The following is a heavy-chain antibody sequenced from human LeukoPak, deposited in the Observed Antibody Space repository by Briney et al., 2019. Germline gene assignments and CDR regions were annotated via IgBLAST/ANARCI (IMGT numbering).Heavy chain of an antibody. CDR3: AKGPVAGTYYFDY. CDR2: ISGSGGST. Sequence: GGSLRLSCAASGFTFSHYGMTWVRQAPGKGLEWVSAISGSGGSTYYAGSVKGRFTISRDNSKNTLYLQMNSLRADDTAVYYCAKGPVAGTYYFDYWGQGTLVTVSS. J-gene: IGHJ4*02. D-gene: IGHD6-19*01. V-gene: IGHV3-23*01. CDR1: GFTFSHYG.